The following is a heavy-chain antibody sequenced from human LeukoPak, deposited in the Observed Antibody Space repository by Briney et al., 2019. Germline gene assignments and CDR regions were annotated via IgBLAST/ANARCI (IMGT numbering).Heavy chain of an antibody. Sequence: SVKVSCKASGGTFSSYAISWVRQAPGQGLEWMGRIIPILGIANYAQKFQGRVTITADKSTSTAYMELSSLRSEDTAVYYCARSTYDSSGYPSDYWGQGTLVTVSS. CDR2: IIPILGIA. D-gene: IGHD3-22*01. CDR1: GGTFSSYA. V-gene: IGHV1-69*04. J-gene: IGHJ4*02. CDR3: ARSTYDSSGYPSDY.